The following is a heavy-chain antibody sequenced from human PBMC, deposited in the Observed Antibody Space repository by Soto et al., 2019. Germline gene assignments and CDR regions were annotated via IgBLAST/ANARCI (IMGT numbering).Heavy chain of an antibody. Sequence: QVQLVESGGGVVQPGRSLRLSCAASDFPFSVYAMHWVRQAPGKGLEWVAFISFDGSRIFYADSVKGRFTISRDNSKNTVYLQINNLRPGDAAVYHCTNLLNMAAAGTPHYYGVDVWGQGTTVTVS. CDR1: DFPFSVYA. D-gene: IGHD6-13*01. J-gene: IGHJ6*02. CDR2: ISFDGSRI. CDR3: TNLLNMAAAGTPHYYGVDV. V-gene: IGHV3-30*04.